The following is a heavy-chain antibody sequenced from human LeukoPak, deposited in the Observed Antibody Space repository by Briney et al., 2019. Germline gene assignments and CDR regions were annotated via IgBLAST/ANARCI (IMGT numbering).Heavy chain of an antibody. CDR3: ARVQYNSDLQDPYYYFGMDV. CDR2: INPKSGAT. V-gene: IGHV1-2*02. J-gene: IGHJ6*02. D-gene: IGHD1-20*01. Sequence: ASVKVSCKASEYTFAGSYIHCVRQAPGQGLEWMGWINPKSGATNYAQQFQGRVTMTRDTSTSTAYTDLSRLRSDDTAVYYCARVQYNSDLQDPYYYFGMDVWGQGTTVTVSS. CDR1: EYTFAGSY.